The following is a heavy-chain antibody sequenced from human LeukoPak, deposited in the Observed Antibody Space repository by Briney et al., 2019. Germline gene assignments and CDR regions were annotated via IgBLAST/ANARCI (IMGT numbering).Heavy chain of an antibody. CDR2: ISSSGSTI. J-gene: IGHJ4*02. CDR3: AKKYNWNPAAFDY. CDR1: GFTFSSYS. D-gene: IGHD1-20*01. Sequence: GGSLRLSCAASGFTFSSYSMNWVRQAPGKGLEWVSYISSSGSTIYYADSVRGRFTISRDNAKNSLYLQMNSLRAEDTAVYYCAKKYNWNPAAFDYWGQGTLVTVSS. V-gene: IGHV3-48*04.